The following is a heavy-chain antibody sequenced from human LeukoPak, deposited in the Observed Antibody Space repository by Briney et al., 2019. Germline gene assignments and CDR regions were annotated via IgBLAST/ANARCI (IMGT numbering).Heavy chain of an antibody. J-gene: IGHJ6*02. D-gene: IGHD2-2*02. CDR3: ARDQDIVVVPAAITTSYYYYGMDV. Sequence: SVKVSCKASGGTFSSYAISWVRQAPGQGHEWMGGIIXIFGTANHAQKFQGRVTITADESTSTAYMELSSLRSEDTAVYYCARDQDIVVVPAAITTSYYYYGMDVWGQGTTVTVSS. CDR1: GGTFSSYA. V-gene: IGHV1-69*13. CDR2: IIXIFGTA.